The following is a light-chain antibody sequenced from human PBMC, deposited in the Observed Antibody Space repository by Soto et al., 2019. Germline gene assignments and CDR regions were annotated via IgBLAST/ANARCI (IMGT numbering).Light chain of an antibody. CDR1: SSDIGGYNY. CDR2: DVS. V-gene: IGLV2-14*03. CDR3: TSYTSTSTLYV. Sequence: QSALTQPASVSGSPGQSITISCTGTSSDIGGYNYVSWYQQLPGKVPKLIIYDVSNRPSGVSDRFSGSKSGNAASLTISGLQAEDEADYSCTSYTSTSTLYVFGPGTKLTVL. J-gene: IGLJ1*01.